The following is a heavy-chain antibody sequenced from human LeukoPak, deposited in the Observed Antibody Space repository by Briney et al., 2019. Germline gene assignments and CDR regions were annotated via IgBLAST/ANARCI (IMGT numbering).Heavy chain of an antibody. CDR2: ISYDGSNK. CDR1: GFTFSSYA. J-gene: IGHJ4*02. V-gene: IGHV3-30-3*01. D-gene: IGHD2-15*01. Sequence: PGGSLRLSCAASGFTFSSYAMHWVPQAPGKGLEGVAVISYDGSNKYYADSVKGRFTIPRDNSKNTLYLQMNSLRAEDTAVYYCARDGIVVVVAAPYFDYWGQGTLVTVSS. CDR3: ARDGIVVVVAAPYFDY.